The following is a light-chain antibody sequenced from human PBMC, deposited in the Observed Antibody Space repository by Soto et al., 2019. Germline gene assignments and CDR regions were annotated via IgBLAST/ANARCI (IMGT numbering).Light chain of an antibody. CDR2: DVS. Sequence: QSALTQPASVSGSPGQSITISCTGTSSDVGDYDYVSWYQQHPGKAPKLVIYDVSNRPSGVSNRVSGSKSGNTASLTISGPQAEDEADYYCSSYSSSSTVVFGEGTKLTVL. CDR1: SSDVGDYDY. V-gene: IGLV2-14*03. J-gene: IGLJ2*01. CDR3: SSYSSSSTVV.